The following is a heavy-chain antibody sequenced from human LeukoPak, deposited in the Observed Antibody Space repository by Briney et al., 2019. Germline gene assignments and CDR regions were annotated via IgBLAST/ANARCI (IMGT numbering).Heavy chain of an antibody. Sequence: GGSLRLSCAASGFTFNNYGMGWVRQTPGKGLEWVATIGTSGANTYHADSVKGRFTISRDNSKSTLYLQMNSLRAEDTAVYYCARARGDYFFDYWGQGTLVTVSS. J-gene: IGHJ4*02. CDR2: IGTSGANT. CDR3: ARARGDYFFDY. V-gene: IGHV3-23*01. CDR1: GFTFNNYG. D-gene: IGHD4-17*01.